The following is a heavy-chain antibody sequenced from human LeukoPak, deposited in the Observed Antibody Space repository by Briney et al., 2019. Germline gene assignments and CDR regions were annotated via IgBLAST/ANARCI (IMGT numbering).Heavy chain of an antibody. CDR2: INWNGGST. Sequence: PGGSLRLSCAASGFTFDDYGMSWVRQAPGKGLEWASGINWNGGSTGYADSVKGRFTISRDNAKNSLYLQMNSLRAEDTAVFYCAKSLWFGEMGFDCWGQGTLVTVSS. D-gene: IGHD3-10*01. CDR3: AKSLWFGEMGFDC. J-gene: IGHJ4*02. V-gene: IGHV3-20*04. CDR1: GFTFDDYG.